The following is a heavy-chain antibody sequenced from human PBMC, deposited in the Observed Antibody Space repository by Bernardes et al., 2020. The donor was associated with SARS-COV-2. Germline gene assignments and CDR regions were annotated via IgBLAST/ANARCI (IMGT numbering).Heavy chain of an antibody. CDR3: ARDLGVAGDYYYYYGMDV. CDR2: IKQDGSEK. CDR1: GFTFSSYW. J-gene: IGHJ6*02. V-gene: IGHV3-7*03. Sequence: GSLRLSCAASGFTFSSYWMSWVRQAPGKGLEWVANIKQDGSEKYYVDSVKGRFTISRDNAKNSLYLQMNSLRAEDTAVYYCARDLGVAGDYYYYYGMDVWGQGTTVTVSS. D-gene: IGHD6-19*01.